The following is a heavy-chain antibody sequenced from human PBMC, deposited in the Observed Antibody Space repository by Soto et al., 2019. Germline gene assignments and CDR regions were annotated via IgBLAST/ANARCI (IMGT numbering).Heavy chain of an antibody. CDR2: INYSGST. D-gene: IGHD2-8*01. V-gene: IGHV4-59*08. J-gene: IGHJ6*03. CDR3: AGRMGGDYGYYMDV. Sequence: SETLSLTCTVSGGSISGYYWTWIRQPPGKGLEWIGHINYSGSTNYNPSLKSRLTISVDTSKNQFSLKLSSVTAADTAVYYCAGRMGGDYGYYMDVRGKGTTVTVSS. CDR1: GGSISGYY.